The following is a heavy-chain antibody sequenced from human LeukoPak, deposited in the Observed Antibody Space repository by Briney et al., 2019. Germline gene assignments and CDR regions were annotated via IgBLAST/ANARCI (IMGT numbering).Heavy chain of an antibody. J-gene: IGHJ4*02. D-gene: IGHD3-3*01. CDR2: INAGNGNT. Sequence: ASVKVSCKASGYTFTSYAMHWVRQAPGQRLEWMEWINAGNGNTKYSQKFQGRVTITRDTSASTAYMELSSLRSEDTAVYYCAKGAPYDFWSGYYPLDYWGQGTLVTVSS. V-gene: IGHV1-3*01. CDR1: GYTFTSYA. CDR3: AKGAPYDFWSGYYPLDY.